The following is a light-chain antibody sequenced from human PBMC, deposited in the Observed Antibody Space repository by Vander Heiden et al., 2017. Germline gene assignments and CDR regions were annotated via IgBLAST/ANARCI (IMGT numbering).Light chain of an antibody. CDR3: CSYAGSVV. CDR1: RSDVGSYNL. V-gene: IGLV2-23*01. Sequence: QSALPQPASVSGSPGQSITISCTGTRSDVGSYNLVSWYQQHPGKAPKLMIYEGSKRPSGVSNRFSGSKSGNTASLTISGLQAEDEADYYCCSYAGSVVFGGGTKLTVL. J-gene: IGLJ2*01. CDR2: EGS.